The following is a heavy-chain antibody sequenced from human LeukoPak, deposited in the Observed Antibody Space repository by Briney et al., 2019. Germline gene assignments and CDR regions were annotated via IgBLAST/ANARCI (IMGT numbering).Heavy chain of an antibody. CDR3: ARHWRAPSMVRGPIDY. J-gene: IGHJ4*02. V-gene: IGHV5-51*01. CDR2: IYPGDSDT. CDR1: GYSFTSYW. Sequence: GESLKISCKGSGYSFTSYWIGWVRQMPGKGLEWMGIIYPGDSDTRYSPSFQGQVTISADKSISTAYLQWSSLKASDTAMYYCARHWRAPSMVRGPIDYWGQGTLVTVSS. D-gene: IGHD3-10*01.